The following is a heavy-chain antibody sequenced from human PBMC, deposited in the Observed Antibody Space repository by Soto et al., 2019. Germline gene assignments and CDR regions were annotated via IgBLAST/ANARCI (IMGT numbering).Heavy chain of an antibody. V-gene: IGHV3-74*01. D-gene: IGHD3-16*01. Sequence: MQMVESGGGSVQPGGSLRLSCAASGFPFSHYWMHWVRQTPGKGLVWVSRINPAGTITNYADSVEGRFTISRDNADSALFLQMNSLRAEYTAIYYCTSDTFGLRDTWGQGTLVTVSS. J-gene: IGHJ5*02. CDR3: TSDTFGLRDT. CDR2: INPAGTIT. CDR1: GFPFSHYW.